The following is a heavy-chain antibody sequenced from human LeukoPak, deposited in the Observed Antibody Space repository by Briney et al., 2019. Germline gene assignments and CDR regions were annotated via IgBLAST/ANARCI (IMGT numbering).Heavy chain of an antibody. CDR3: ARDSYRNVDS. J-gene: IGHJ4*02. Sequence: GGSLRLSCAASGFTFSSYWMHWVRQAPGKGLMWVSRTSTEGSITTYADSVKGRFTVSRDNAKNTLYLQMNSLRAGDTAVYYCARDSYRNVDSWGQGTLVTVSS. D-gene: IGHD5-18*01. V-gene: IGHV3-74*01. CDR1: GFTFSSYW. CDR2: TSTEGSIT.